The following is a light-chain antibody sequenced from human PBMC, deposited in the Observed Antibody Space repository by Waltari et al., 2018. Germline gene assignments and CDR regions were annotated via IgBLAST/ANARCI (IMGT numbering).Light chain of an antibody. CDR2: DVS. V-gene: IGLV2-14*03. J-gene: IGLJ2*01. Sequence: QSALTQPASVSGSPGQSITISCTGTSSDVGGYNSVSWYQDHPGQAPKVIIYDVSNRPSGVSDRFSGSKSGNTDSLTISGLQAEDEADYYCSSQSSNSVVLFGGGTKLTVL. CDR1: SSDVGGYNS. CDR3: SSQSSNSVVL.